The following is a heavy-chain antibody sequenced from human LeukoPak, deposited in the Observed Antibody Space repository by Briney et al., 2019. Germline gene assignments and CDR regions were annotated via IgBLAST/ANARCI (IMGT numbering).Heavy chain of an antibody. D-gene: IGHD6-6*01. CDR2: ISSSSSTI. CDR1: GFTFTTYS. V-gene: IGHV3-48*01. Sequence: QPGGSLRLSCAASGFTFTTYSMNWVRQAPWKGLEWVSYISSSSSTIYYADSVKGRFTISRDNAKNSLYLQMNTLRAEDTAVYYCAREYSSSSGRAFDIWGQGTMVTVSS. CDR3: AREYSSSSGRAFDI. J-gene: IGHJ3*02.